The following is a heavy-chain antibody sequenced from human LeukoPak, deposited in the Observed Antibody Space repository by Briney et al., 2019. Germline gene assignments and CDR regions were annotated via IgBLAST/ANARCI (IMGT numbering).Heavy chain of an antibody. CDR1: GFSFDDYG. CDR3: ARDLRVVITGSFDS. Sequence: GGSLRLSCAASGFSFDDYGLTWVRQAPGNGLEWVSGINWNGDSTDYADSVKGRFTVSRDNAKNSLYLQMNSLRAEDTALYYCARDLRVVITGSFDSRGQGTLVTVSS. CDR2: INWNGDST. V-gene: IGHV3-20*04. J-gene: IGHJ4*02. D-gene: IGHD3-22*01.